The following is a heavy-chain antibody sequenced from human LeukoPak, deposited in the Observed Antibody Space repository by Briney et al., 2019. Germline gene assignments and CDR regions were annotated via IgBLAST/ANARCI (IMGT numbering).Heavy chain of an antibody. D-gene: IGHD3-9*01. CDR3: ARHRGYDILTGYFPPYYMDV. J-gene: IGHJ6*03. Sequence: SGTLSLTCAVSGGSISSSNWWSWVRQPPGKGLEWIGEIYHSGSTNYNPSLKSRVTILVDKSKNQFSLKLSSVTAADTAVYYCARHRGYDILTGYFPPYYMDVWGKGTTVTISS. CDR2: IYHSGST. CDR1: GGSISSSNW. V-gene: IGHV4-4*02.